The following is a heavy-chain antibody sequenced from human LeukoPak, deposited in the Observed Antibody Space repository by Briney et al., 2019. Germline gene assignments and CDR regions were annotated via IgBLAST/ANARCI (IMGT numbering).Heavy chain of an antibody. V-gene: IGHV1-58*01. CDR1: GFTFTSSA. J-gene: IGHJ4*02. CDR3: AAAADFWSGLSSFH. Sequence: AASVKVSCKASGFTFTSSAVQWVRQARGQRLEWIGWIVVGSGNTNYAQKFQERVTITRDMSTSTAYMELSSLRSEDTAVYYCAAAADFWSGLSSFHWGQGTLVTVSS. CDR2: IVVGSGNT. D-gene: IGHD3-3*01.